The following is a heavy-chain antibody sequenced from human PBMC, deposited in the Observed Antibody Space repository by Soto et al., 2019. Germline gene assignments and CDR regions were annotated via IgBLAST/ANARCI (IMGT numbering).Heavy chain of an antibody. J-gene: IGHJ6*02. D-gene: IGHD3-10*01. CDR2: IKQDGSEK. Sequence: GGSLRLSCAASGFTFSDYWMNWVRQAPGKGLEWVANIKQDGSEKYYADSVKGRFTISRDNSKNTLYLQMNSLRAEDTAVYYCARGMSGSGSYLGYYYDMDVWGQGTTVTVSS. CDR3: ARGMSGSGSYLGYYYDMDV. V-gene: IGHV3-7*01. CDR1: GFTFSDYW.